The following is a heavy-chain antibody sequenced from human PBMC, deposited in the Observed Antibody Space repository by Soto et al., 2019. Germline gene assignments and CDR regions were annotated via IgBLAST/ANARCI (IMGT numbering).Heavy chain of an antibody. J-gene: IGHJ4*02. CDR1: GFTFSSYA. D-gene: IGHD4-17*01. Sequence: GGSLRLSCAASGFTFSSYAMHWVRKAPGKGLEWVAVISYDGSNKYYADSVKGRFTISRDNSKNRLYLQMNSLRAEDTAVYYCARGAGVNYGDYDFDYWGQGTLVTVSS. CDR2: ISYDGSNK. V-gene: IGHV3-30-3*01. CDR3: ARGAGVNYGDYDFDY.